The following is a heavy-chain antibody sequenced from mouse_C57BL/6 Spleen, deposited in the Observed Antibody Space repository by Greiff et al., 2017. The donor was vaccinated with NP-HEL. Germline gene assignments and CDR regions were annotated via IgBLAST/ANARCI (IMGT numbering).Heavy chain of an antibody. CDR3: ARGDDYDGTLYAMDY. D-gene: IGHD2-4*01. Sequence: QVQLQQPGAELVRPGTSVKLSCKASGYTFTSYWMHWVKQRPGQGLEWIGVIDPSDSYTNYNQKFKGKATLTVDTSSSTAYMQRSSLTSEDSAVYYCARGDDYDGTLYAMDYWGQGTSVTVSS. V-gene: IGHV1-59*01. CDR2: IDPSDSYT. CDR1: GYTFTSYW. J-gene: IGHJ4*01.